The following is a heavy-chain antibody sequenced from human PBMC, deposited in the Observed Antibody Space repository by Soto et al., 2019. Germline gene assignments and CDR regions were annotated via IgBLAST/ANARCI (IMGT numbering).Heavy chain of an antibody. Sequence: GASVKVSCKASGGTFSSYTISWVRQAPGQGLEWMGRIIPILGIANYAQKFQGRVTITADKSTSTAYMELSSLRSEDTAVYYCASPNCSVGSCYALWGQGTLVTVS. J-gene: IGHJ4*02. D-gene: IGHD2-15*01. CDR3: ASPNCSVGSCYAL. CDR2: IIPILGIA. V-gene: IGHV1-69*02. CDR1: GGTFSSYT.